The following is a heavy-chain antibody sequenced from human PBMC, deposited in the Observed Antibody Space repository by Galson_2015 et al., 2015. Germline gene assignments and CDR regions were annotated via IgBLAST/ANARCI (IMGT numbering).Heavy chain of an antibody. CDR1: GFSLSTSGVG. J-gene: IGHJ5*02. V-gene: IGHV2-5*02. D-gene: IGHD3-16*01. CDR2: IYWDDDK. Sequence: PALVKPTQPLTLTCTFSGFSLSTSGVGVGWIRQPPGKALEWLALIYWDDDKRYCPSLKSRLTITKDTSKNQVVLTMTNMDPVDTATYYCAHRGAYYDRRGFDPWGQGTLVTVSS. CDR3: AHRGAYYDRRGFDP.